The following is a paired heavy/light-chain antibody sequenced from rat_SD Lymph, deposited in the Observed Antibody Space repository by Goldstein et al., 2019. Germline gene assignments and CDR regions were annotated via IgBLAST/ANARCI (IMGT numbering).Light chain of an antibody. V-gene: IGKV8S10*01. Sequence: DILINQSPASLTVSAGEKVTMSCKSSQSLLYSENNQDYLAWYQQKPGQFPKLLIYGASNRHTGVPDRFTGSGSGTDFTLTISSVQAEDLADYYCEQTYSYPFTFGSGTKLEIK. CDR3: EQTYSYPFT. J-gene: IGKJ4*01. CDR2: GAS. CDR1: QSLLYSENNQDY.
Heavy chain of an antibody. CDR1: GFTFSNYG. V-gene: IGHV5-34*01. D-gene: IGHD1-9*01. CDR3: ARRRWDTYYGSFDY. Sequence: EVQLVESGGGLVQPGRSLKLSCVASGFTFSNYGMNWIRQAPGKGLEWVAYISSGSSYIYYAETVKGRFTISRDNAKNTLYLQMTSLRSEDTALYYCARRRWDTYYGSFDYWGQGVMVTVSS. CDR2: ISSGSSYI. J-gene: IGHJ2*01.